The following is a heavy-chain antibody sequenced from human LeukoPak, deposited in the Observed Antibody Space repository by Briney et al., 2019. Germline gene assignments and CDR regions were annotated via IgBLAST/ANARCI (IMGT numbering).Heavy chain of an antibody. D-gene: IGHD1-14*01. CDR3: ARQGNTTSLFDC. Sequence: SESLSLTCAVYGGSFSDYYWSWIRQPSGKGLEWIGEIYHSGSTKYNPSLKSRVTMSVDTSKNQFSLKLSSVTAADTAVYYCARQGNTTSLFDCWGQGTLVTVSS. CDR2: IYHSGST. J-gene: IGHJ4*02. V-gene: IGHV4-34*01. CDR1: GGSFSDYY.